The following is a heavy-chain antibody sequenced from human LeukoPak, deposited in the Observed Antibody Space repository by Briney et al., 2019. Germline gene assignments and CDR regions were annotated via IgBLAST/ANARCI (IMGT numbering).Heavy chain of an antibody. CDR2: IINSGSTI. CDR1: GFTFNSYE. J-gene: IGHJ3*02. D-gene: IGHD2-15*01. Sequence: PGGSLRLSCAASGFTFNSYEMNGLPQAPGKGREGGSYIINSGSTIYYADSVTGRFTISRDNAKNSLYLQMNSLRAEDTAVYYCERDRRYCSGDTRSSSAFDIWGQGTMVTVSS. CDR3: ERDRRYCSGDTRSSSAFDI. V-gene: IGHV3-48*03.